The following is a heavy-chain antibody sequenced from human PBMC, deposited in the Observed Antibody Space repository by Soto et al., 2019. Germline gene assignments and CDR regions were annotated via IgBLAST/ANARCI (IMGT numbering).Heavy chain of an antibody. V-gene: IGHV3-23*01. D-gene: IGHD2-2*01. CDR1: GFTFSSYA. Sequence: GGSLRLSCAASGFTFSSYAMSWVRQAPGKGLEWVSAISGSGGSTYYADSVKGRFTISRDNSKNTLYLQMNSLRAEDTAVYYCAKDGCSSTRCAEYNWFDPWGQGTLVTVSS. CDR2: ISGSGGST. J-gene: IGHJ5*02. CDR3: AKDGCSSTRCAEYNWFDP.